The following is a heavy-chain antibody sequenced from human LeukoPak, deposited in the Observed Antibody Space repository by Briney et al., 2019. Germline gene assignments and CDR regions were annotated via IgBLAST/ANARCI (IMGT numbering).Heavy chain of an antibody. CDR1: GGSFSGYY. CDR3: VRVDSSYYFDS. V-gene: IGHV3-72*01. Sequence: LSLTCAVYGGSFSGYYWSWIRQAPGKGLEWVGRSRNKPKHYITEYAASVKGRFTISRDDSKNSLYLQVNSLRTEDTAVYYCVRVDSSYYFDSWGQGTLVTVSS. J-gene: IGHJ4*02. D-gene: IGHD3/OR15-3a*01. CDR2: SRNKPKHYIT.